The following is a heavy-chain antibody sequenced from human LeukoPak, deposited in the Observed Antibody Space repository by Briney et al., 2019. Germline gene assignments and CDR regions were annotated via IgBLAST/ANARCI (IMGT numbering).Heavy chain of an antibody. V-gene: IGHV4-59*01. Sequence: PSETLSLTCTVSGGSISSYYWSWIRQPPGKGLEWIGYTYYSGSTNYNPSLKSRVTISVDTSKNQFSLKLSSVTAADTAVYYCAREKDHAFDIWGQGTMVTVSS. CDR3: AREKDHAFDI. J-gene: IGHJ3*02. CDR2: TYYSGST. CDR1: GGSISSYY.